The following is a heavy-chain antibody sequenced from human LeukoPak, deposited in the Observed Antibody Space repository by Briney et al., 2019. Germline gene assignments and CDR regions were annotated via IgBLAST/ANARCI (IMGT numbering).Heavy chain of an antibody. CDR1: GSTFSSYA. CDR2: ISYDGSNK. V-gene: IGHV3-30-3*01. Sequence: GRSLRLSCAASGSTFSSYAMHWVRQAPGKGLEWVAVISYDGSNKYYADSVKGRFTISRDNAKNSLYLQMNSLRAEDTAVYYCARDVRGYSSGSVFDYWGQGTLVTVSS. CDR3: ARDVRGYSSGSVFDY. D-gene: IGHD3-22*01. J-gene: IGHJ4*02.